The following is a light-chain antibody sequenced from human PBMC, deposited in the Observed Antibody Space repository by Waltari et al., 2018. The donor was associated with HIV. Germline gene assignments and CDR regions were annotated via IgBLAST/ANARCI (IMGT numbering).Light chain of an antibody. Sequence: DIVMTQYPDSLAVSLGERDTINCKSSRSLLYSSNHKNYLAWYQQKPEQPPKLLICWASTRESDVPDRFSGSGSVTDFTRTISSLHAEDVAVYYCQQYFTTSRAFGQGTKVELK. CDR2: WAS. V-gene: IGKV4-1*01. CDR1: RSLLYSSNHKNY. J-gene: IGKJ1*01. CDR3: QQYFTTSRA.